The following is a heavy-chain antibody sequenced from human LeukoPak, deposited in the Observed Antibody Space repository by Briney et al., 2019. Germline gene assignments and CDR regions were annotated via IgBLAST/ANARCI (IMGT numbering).Heavy chain of an antibody. CDR1: GYTLTELS. Sequence: ASVKVSCKVSGYTLTELSMHWVRQAPGKGLEGMGGFDPEAGETIYAQKFQGRVTMTEDTSTDTAYMELSSLRSEDTAVYYCATRPTYWGIAVAAAGEGVYFDYWGQGTLVTVSS. D-gene: IGHD6-19*01. J-gene: IGHJ4*02. CDR2: FDPEAGET. CDR3: ATRPTYWGIAVAAAGEGVYFDY. V-gene: IGHV1-24*01.